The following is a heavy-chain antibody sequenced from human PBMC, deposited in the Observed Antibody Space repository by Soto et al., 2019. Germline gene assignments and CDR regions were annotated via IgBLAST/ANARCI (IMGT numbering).Heavy chain of an antibody. V-gene: IGHV1-69*12. CDR2: IIPLFGTP. D-gene: IGHD6-19*01. Sequence: QVQLVQSGAEVKKPRSSVKVSCKASGGIFNSYAINWVRQAPGQGLEWMGQIIPLFGTPKYAQKFQGRVTITADESTGTVYMELSSLRSEDTAMYYCARDPPIQIVVAGNYWGQGTLVTVSS. CDR1: GGIFNSYA. CDR3: ARDPPIQIVVAGNY. J-gene: IGHJ4*02.